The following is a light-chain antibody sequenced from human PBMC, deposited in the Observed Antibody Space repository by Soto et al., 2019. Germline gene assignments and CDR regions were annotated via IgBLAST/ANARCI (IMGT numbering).Light chain of an antibody. CDR2: GNS. CDR1: TSNFGAGYD. V-gene: IGLV1-40*01. J-gene: IGLJ3*02. Sequence: QSVLTQPPSVSGAPGQGGTISFTGATSNFGAGYDVNCYQRLPGTAPKLLVYGNSNRPSGVPDRFSGSKSGTSASLAITGLQAEDEADYYCQSYDSSLSGWVFGGGTKVTVL. CDR3: QSYDSSLSGWV.